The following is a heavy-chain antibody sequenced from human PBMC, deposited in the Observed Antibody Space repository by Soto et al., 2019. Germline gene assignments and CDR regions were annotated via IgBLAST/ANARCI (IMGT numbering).Heavy chain of an antibody. CDR3: ARGTGYYMSPDFDY. J-gene: IGHJ4*02. D-gene: IGHD3-9*01. CDR1: GFTFSSYG. Sequence: GGSLRLSCAASGFTFSSYGMHWVRQAPGKGLEWVAVIWYDGSNKYYADSVKGRFTISRDNSKNTLYLQMNSLRAEDTAVYYCARGTGYYMSPDFDYWGQGTLVTVSS. CDR2: IWYDGSNK. V-gene: IGHV3-33*01.